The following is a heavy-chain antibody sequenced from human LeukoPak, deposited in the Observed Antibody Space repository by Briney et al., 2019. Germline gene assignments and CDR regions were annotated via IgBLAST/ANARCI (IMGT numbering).Heavy chain of an antibody. V-gene: IGHV4-34*01. Sequence: PSETLSLTCAVYGGSFSGYYWTWIRQPPGKGLEWIGEINHRGSTNYNPSLKSRVTISVDTSKNQFSLKLSSVTAADTAVYYCARGPIVVVPAAREVWFDPWGQGTLVTVSS. CDR2: INHRGST. D-gene: IGHD2-2*01. CDR3: ARGPIVVVPAAREVWFDP. CDR1: GGSFSGYY. J-gene: IGHJ5*02.